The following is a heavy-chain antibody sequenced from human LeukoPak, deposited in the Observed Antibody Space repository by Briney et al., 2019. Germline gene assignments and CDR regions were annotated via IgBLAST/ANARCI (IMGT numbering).Heavy chain of an antibody. Sequence: GGSLRLSCAASGFTFSNAWMSWVRQAPGKGLEWVANIKQDGSEKYYVDSVKGRFTISRDNAKNSLYLQMNSLRAEDTAVYYCARSPYSSSWYEAFDIWGQGTMVTVSS. CDR2: IKQDGSEK. CDR3: ARSPYSSSWYEAFDI. J-gene: IGHJ3*02. CDR1: GFTFSNAW. D-gene: IGHD6-13*01. V-gene: IGHV3-7*01.